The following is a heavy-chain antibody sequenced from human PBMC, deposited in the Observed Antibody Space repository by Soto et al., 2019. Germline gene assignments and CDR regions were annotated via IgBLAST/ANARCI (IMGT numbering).Heavy chain of an antibody. CDR3: ARDRVWFGELSGHDYYYGMDV. V-gene: IGHV3-33*01. CDR2: IWSDGSNK. D-gene: IGHD3-10*01. J-gene: IGHJ6*02. Sequence: QVQLVESGGGVVQPGRSVRLSCAASGFTFSSYGMHWVRQAPGKGLEWVAGIWSDGSNKYYADSVKGRFTIYRDNSKHPLDLQLNSRRAEDMSVYYCARDRVWFGELSGHDYYYGMDVWGQGTTVTVSS. CDR1: GFTFSSYG.